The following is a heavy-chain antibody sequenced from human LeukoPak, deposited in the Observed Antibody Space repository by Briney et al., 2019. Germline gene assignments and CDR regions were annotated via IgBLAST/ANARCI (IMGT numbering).Heavy chain of an antibody. D-gene: IGHD5-18*01. J-gene: IGHJ4*02. CDR2: VFDSGRT. CDR3: TTIKRGDIFGYFDF. CDR1: GFTFDTHA. V-gene: IGHV4-59*11. Sequence: GSLSLSCAASGFTFDTHAMSWVRQAPGKGLEWIGYVFDSGRTKVNPSLKSRVTLSADTSKNQLSLRLSSVTAADTAMYYCTTIKRGDIFGYFDFWGQGILVTVSS.